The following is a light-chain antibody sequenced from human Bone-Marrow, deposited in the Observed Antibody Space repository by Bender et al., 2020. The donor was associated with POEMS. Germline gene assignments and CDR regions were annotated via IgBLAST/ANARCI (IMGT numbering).Light chain of an antibody. V-gene: IGLV2-23*01. CDR2: DYK. CDR1: SSDVGNYNL. Sequence: QSALTQPASVSGSPGQSVTISCTGTSSDVGNYNLVSWYQQHPGKAPKVIIYDYKGRRSGVSPRFSASKSGNVAFLTISGLQTEDEADYYCCSFAGGPYVFG. CDR3: CSFAGGPYV. J-gene: IGLJ1*01.